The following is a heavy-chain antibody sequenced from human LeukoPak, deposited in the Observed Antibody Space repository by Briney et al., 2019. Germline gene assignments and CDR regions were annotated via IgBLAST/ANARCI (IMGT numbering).Heavy chain of an antibody. V-gene: IGHV3-30*03. CDR1: GFTISTYG. CDR2: LSHDGSET. D-gene: IGHD6-19*01. J-gene: IGHJ5*01. CDR3: ARDWGSSGWYNWFDS. Sequence: GGSLRLSCAASGFTISTYGMHWVRQAPGKGLEWVTMLSHDGSETYYLDSVKGRFSISRDSSKNTLFLQMSSLRPEDTAVYYCARDWGSSGWYNWFDSWGQGTLVTVSS.